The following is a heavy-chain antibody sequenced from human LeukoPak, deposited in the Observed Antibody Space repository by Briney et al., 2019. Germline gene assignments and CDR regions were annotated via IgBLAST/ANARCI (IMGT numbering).Heavy chain of an antibody. CDR3: ARSGSIAARKNWFDP. V-gene: IGHV5-51*01. Sequence: GESLKISCKGSGYSFSNYWIGWGRQMPGKGLEWMGIIYPGDSDTRYSPAFQGQVTISADKSINTAYLQWSSLEASDTAIYYCARSGSIAARKNWFDPWGQGTLVIVSS. D-gene: IGHD6-6*01. J-gene: IGHJ5*02. CDR2: IYPGDSDT. CDR1: GYSFSNYW.